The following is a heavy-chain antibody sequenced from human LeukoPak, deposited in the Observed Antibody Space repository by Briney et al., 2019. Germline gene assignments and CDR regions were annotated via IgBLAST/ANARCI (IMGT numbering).Heavy chain of an antibody. D-gene: IGHD6-19*01. CDR3: ARETAPPGYSSGWYSGWFDP. J-gene: IGHJ5*02. V-gene: IGHV4-38-2*02. Sequence: PSETLSLTCTVSGYSISSGYYWGWIRQPPGKGLEWIGSIYHSGSTYYNPSLKSRVTISVDTSKNQFSLKLSSVTAADTAVYYCARETAPPGYSSGWYSGWFDPWGQGTLVTVSS. CDR1: GYSISSGYY. CDR2: IYHSGST.